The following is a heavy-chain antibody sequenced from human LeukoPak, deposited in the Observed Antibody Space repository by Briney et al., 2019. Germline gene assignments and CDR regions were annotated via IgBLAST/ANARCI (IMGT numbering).Heavy chain of an antibody. V-gene: IGHV3-7*01. D-gene: IGHD1-14*01. CDR1: GFTFSSYS. Sequence: GGSLRLSCAASGFTFSSYSMNWVRQAPGKGLEWVANIRQDGSEKYYVDSVKGRFTISRDNAKNSLYLQMNSLRVEDTAVYYCAREEPPIRGPDCWGQGTLVTVSS. CDR2: IRQDGSEK. J-gene: IGHJ4*02. CDR3: AREEPPIRGPDC.